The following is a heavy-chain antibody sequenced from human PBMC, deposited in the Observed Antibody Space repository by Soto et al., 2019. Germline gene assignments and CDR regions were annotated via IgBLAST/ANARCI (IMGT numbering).Heavy chain of an antibody. CDR3: AGEPRDTPRKGLWGLYNYYGMDV. CDR1: GFTFSSYW. Sequence: GGSLRLSCAASGFTFSSYWMSWVRQAPGKGLEWVANIKQDGSEKYYVDSVKGRFTISRDNAKNSLYLQMNSLRAEDTAVYYCAGEPRDTPRKGLWGLYNYYGMDVWGQGTTVTVSS. D-gene: IGHD3-10*01. V-gene: IGHV3-7*05. CDR2: IKQDGSEK. J-gene: IGHJ6*02.